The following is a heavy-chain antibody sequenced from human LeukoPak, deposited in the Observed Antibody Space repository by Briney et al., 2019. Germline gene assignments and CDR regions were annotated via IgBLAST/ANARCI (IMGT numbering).Heavy chain of an antibody. D-gene: IGHD2-8*01. CDR2: VYSDGITT. CDR3: ARGSCTNGVCSVFDH. CDR1: GFTFNDYA. J-gene: IGHJ4*02. V-gene: IGHV3-74*01. Sequence: GGSLRLSCAASGFTFNDYAMHWVRQAPGKGLVWASRVYSDGITTNYADSVKGRFTISRDNAKNTLYLQMNSLRAEDTAVYYCARGSCTNGVCSVFDHWGQGALVTVSS.